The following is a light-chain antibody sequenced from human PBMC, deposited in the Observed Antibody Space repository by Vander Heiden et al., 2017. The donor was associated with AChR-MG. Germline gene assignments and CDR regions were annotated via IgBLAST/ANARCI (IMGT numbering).Light chain of an antibody. CDR1: QSVNNY. Sequence: DIVLTQSPATLSLSPGERVTLSCRASQSVNNYVAWYHQKAGQAPRLLIYDASNRATGIPARFRGSGSGTDFTLTISSLEPEDFAVYYCQHRRNWPLTFGQGTQLEIK. V-gene: IGKV3-11*01. CDR3: QHRRNWPLT. J-gene: IGKJ5*01. CDR2: DAS.